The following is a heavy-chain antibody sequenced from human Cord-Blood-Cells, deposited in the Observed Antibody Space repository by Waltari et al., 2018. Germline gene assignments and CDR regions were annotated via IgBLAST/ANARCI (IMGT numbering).Heavy chain of an antibody. Sequence: QVQLQESGPGLVKPSETLSLTCTVSGGSISSYYWSWIRQPPGKGLEWIGYSYYSGSTNYNPALKGRGTISVDTSKNQFSLKLSSVTAADTAVYYCARDGYGRYSGYGASYYYYMDVWGKGTTVTVSS. D-gene: IGHD5-12*01. CDR3: ARDGYGRYSGYGASYYYYMDV. V-gene: IGHV4-59*01. J-gene: IGHJ6*03. CDR2: SYYSGST. CDR1: GGSISSYY.